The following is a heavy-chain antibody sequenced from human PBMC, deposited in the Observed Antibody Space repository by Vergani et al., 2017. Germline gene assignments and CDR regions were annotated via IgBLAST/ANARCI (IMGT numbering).Heavy chain of an antibody. CDR2: IYYSGST. V-gene: IGHV4-61*10. CDR1: GGSVSRGSYY. CDR3: ARSPDEDYCYYYMDV. Sequence: QVQLQESGPGLVKPSETLSLTCTVSGGSVSRGSYYWSWIRQPAGKGLEWIGYIYYSGSTNYNPTLKSRVTISVDTSKNQFSLKLSPVTAADTAVYDCARSPDEDYCYYYMDVWGKGTTVTVSS. J-gene: IGHJ6*03.